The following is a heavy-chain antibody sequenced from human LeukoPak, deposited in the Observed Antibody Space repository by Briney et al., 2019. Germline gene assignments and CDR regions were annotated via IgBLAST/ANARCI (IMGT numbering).Heavy chain of an antibody. D-gene: IGHD4-11*01. CDR1: GFIFSHYG. J-gene: IGHJ4*02. CDR2: IWSDGTNR. CDR3: ARDAQRGFDYSNSLQY. V-gene: IGHV3-33*01. Sequence: PGTSLRLSCAASGFIFSHYGMHWVRQAPGRGLEWVAVIWSDGTNRYYADSVKGRFTISRDDSQKRVFLQMNSLRAEDTAVYYCARDAQRGFDYSNSLQYWGQGALVTVSS.